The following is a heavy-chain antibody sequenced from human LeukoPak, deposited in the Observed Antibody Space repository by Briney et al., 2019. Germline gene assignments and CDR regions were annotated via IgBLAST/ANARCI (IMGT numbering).Heavy chain of an antibody. CDR3: ARDAPGITIFGVVTHYYYYGMDV. D-gene: IGHD3-3*01. Sequence: SGGSLRLSCAASGFTFSSYEMNWVRQAPGKGLEWVSYISSSGSTIYYADSVKGRFTISRDNAKNSQYLQMNSLRAEDTAVYYCARDAPGITIFGVVTHYYYYGMDVWGQGTTVTVSS. CDR1: GFTFSSYE. CDR2: ISSSGSTI. J-gene: IGHJ6*02. V-gene: IGHV3-48*03.